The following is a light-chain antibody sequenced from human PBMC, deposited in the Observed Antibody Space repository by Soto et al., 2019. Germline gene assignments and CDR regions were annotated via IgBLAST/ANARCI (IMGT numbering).Light chain of an antibody. J-gene: IGKJ5*01. Sequence: EIVLTQSPGTLSLSPGERATLSCWASQSVASTYLGWYQQKPGQAPRLLIYGASSRATGIPDRFSGSGSGTDFTLTFSRLEPEDFALYYCQQYAGSPTFGQGTRLEIK. CDR1: QSVASTY. CDR2: GAS. V-gene: IGKV3-20*01. CDR3: QQYAGSPT.